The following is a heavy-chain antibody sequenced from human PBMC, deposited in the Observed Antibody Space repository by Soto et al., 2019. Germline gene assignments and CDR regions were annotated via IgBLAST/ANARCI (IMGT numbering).Heavy chain of an antibody. CDR1: GFTFSSYT. CDR2: ITSTSTYI. V-gene: IGHV3-21*01. Sequence: EVQLVESGGGLVKPGGSLRLSCAASGFTFSSYTMHWVRQAPGKGLEWVASITSTSTYIYYTDSLKGRFTISRDNAKNSLYLQMNSLGPGDTAVYYCARDGARDRGHKGFDYWGQGTVVTVSS. J-gene: IGHJ4*02. CDR3: ARDGARDRGHKGFDY. D-gene: IGHD1-26*01.